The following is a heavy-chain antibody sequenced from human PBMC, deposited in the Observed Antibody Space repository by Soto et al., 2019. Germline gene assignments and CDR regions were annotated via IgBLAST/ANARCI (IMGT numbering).Heavy chain of an antibody. CDR3: ARLVYDTRLNYMYFDF. V-gene: IGHV4-4*02. CDR2: IFHDGTA. D-gene: IGHD3-10*01. CDR1: GVSLTSGNW. J-gene: IGHJ4*02. Sequence: SETLSLTCAVSGVSLTSGNWWTWVRQSPQRGLEYIGEIFHDGTANYYPSFERRVAMSVDTSRNQFSLKLTSVTAAATAVYFCARLVYDTRLNYMYFDFWGPGTLVTAPQ.